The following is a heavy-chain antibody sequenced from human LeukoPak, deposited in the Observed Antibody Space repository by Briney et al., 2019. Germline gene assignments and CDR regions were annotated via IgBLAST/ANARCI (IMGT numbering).Heavy chain of an antibody. CDR3: ARGGVEMATRDGVAFDI. J-gene: IGHJ3*02. V-gene: IGHV1-69*05. CDR1: GGPFSSYA. Sequence: GSSVKVSCKASGGPFSSYAISWVRQAPGQGLEWMGRIIPIFGTANYAQKFQGRVTITTDESTSTAYMELSSLRSEDTAVYYCARGGVEMATRDGVAFDIWGQGTMVTVSS. CDR2: IIPIFGTA. D-gene: IGHD5-24*01.